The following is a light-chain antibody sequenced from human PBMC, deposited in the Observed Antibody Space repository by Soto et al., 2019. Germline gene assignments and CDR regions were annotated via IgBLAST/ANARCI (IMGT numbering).Light chain of an antibody. V-gene: IGKV1-17*03. CDR1: QGIINS. CDR3: LQYNSYPFT. J-gene: IGKJ4*01. Sequence: DIQMTQSPSAMSASLGDRFTITCRASQGIINSLAWFQQKPGRVPKRLIYGASTLQSWAPSRFSGSASGAAFTLTISSLQPEDFATYYCLQYNSYPFTFGGGTKVDIK. CDR2: GAS.